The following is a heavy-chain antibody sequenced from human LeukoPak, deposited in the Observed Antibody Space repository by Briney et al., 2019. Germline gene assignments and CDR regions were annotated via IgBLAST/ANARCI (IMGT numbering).Heavy chain of an antibody. CDR1: GYTFTSYD. D-gene: IGHD2-15*01. CDR3: ARGAYDIVVVVAATLYYYMDV. J-gene: IGHJ6*03. CDR2: MNPNRGNT. Sequence: ASVKVSCKASGYTFTSYDINWVRQATGQGLEWMGWMNPNRGNTGYAQKFQGRVTMTRNTSISTAYMELSSLRSEDTAVYYCARGAYDIVVVVAATLYYYMDVWGKGTTVTVSS. V-gene: IGHV1-8*01.